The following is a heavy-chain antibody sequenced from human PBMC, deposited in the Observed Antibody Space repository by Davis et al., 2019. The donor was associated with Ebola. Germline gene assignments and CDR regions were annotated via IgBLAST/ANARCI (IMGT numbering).Heavy chain of an antibody. V-gene: IGHV3-49*03. Sequence: PGGSLRLSCTASGFTFGDYAMSWFRQAPGKGLEWVGFIRSKAYGGTTEYAASVKGRFTISRDDSKSIAYLQMSSLKTEDTAVYYCTRVRSSGWYVDDYWGQGTLVTVSS. J-gene: IGHJ4*02. CDR2: IRSKAYGGTT. CDR1: GFTFGDYA. CDR3: TRVRSSGWYVDDY. D-gene: IGHD6-19*01.